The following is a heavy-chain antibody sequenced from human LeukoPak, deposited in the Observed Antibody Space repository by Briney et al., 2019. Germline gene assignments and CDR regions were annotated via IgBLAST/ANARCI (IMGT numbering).Heavy chain of an antibody. CDR3: TTEGPTMIVVDRPPFDY. V-gene: IGHV3-15*01. CDR1: GFTFSNAW. D-gene: IGHD3-22*01. J-gene: IGHJ4*02. Sequence: GGSLRLSCAASGFTFSNAWMSWVRQAPGKGLEWVGRIKSKTDGGTTDYAAPVKGRFTISRDDSKNTLYLQMNSLKTEDTAVYYCTTEGPTMIVVDRPPFDYWGQGTLVTVSS. CDR2: IKSKTDGGTT.